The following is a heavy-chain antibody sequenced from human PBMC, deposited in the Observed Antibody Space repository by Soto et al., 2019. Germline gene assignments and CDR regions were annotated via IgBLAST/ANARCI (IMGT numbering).Heavy chain of an antibody. CDR2: IIPIFGTA. J-gene: IGHJ6*02. V-gene: IGHV1-69*13. D-gene: IGHD6-13*01. Sequence: GASVKVSCKASGGTFSSYAISWVRQAPGQGLEWMGGIIPIFGTANYAQKFQGRVTITADESTSTAYMELSSLRSEDTAVYYCARRREDSSSWYDRNYYYYYGMDVWGQGTTVTVSS. CDR1: GGTFSSYA. CDR3: ARRREDSSSWYDRNYYYYYGMDV.